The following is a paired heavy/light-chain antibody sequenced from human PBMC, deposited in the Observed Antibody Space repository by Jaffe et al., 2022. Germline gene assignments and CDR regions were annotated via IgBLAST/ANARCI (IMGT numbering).Light chain of an antibody. J-gene: IGKJ1*01. CDR2: WAS. CDR3: QQYYYTPRT. V-gene: IGKV4-1*01. CDR1: QSVFYSSNNKNY. Sequence: DIVMTQSPDSLAVSLGERATINCKSSQSVFYSSNNKNYFAWFQQKPGQPPRLLIYWASTRESGVPDRFSGSGSGTDFTLTISNMQAEDVAVYYCQQYYYTPRTFGQGTKVEIK.
Heavy chain of an antibody. CDR3: ARENDYYAF. Sequence: QVQLVQSGAEVKKPGASVKVSCKASGYTFSDYYMHWVRQAPGQGLECMGWINPKSGGTNYAQKFQGRVTMTRDTSISTVYMELSRLRSDDTAVYYCARENDYYAFWGQGTLVTVSS. CDR1: GYTFSDYY. CDR2: INPKSGGT. V-gene: IGHV1-2*02. J-gene: IGHJ4*02. D-gene: IGHD3-10*01.